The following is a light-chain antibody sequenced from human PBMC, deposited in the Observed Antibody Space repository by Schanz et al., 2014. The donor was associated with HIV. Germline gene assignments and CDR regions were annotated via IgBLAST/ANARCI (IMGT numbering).Light chain of an antibody. CDR1: QDISSW. CDR3: QQTNSFPRT. Sequence: DIQMTQSPSSVSASVGDRVTITCRASQDISSWAAWYQHKAGTAPKLLIYAASILHSGVPSRFSGSGSGTDFTLTISSLQPEDFATYYCQQTNSFPRTFGGGTKVDFK. J-gene: IGKJ4*01. CDR2: AAS. V-gene: IGKV1-12*01.